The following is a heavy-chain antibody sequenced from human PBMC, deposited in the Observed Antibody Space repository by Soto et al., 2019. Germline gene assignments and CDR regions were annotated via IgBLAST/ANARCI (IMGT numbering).Heavy chain of an antibody. CDR2: IYYSGST. CDR3: ARGGRRIFGVVIRQYDRIHNWFDP. CDR1: GGSISGHY. J-gene: IGHJ5*02. Sequence: TSGPLSLPCTVSGGSISGHYWSWFRPPPGKGLEWIGYIYYSGSTNYNPSLKSRVTISVDTAKNQFSLKLSVVAAADTAVYYCARGGRRIFGVVIRQYDRIHNWFDPGGQGTLVTV. D-gene: IGHD3-3*01. V-gene: IGHV4-59*11.